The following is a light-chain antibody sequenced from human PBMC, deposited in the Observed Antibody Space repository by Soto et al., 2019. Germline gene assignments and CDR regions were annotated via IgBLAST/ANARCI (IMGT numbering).Light chain of an antibody. V-gene: IGLV2-11*01. CDR2: DVS. Sequence: QSALTQPRSVSGSPGQSVTISCSGSSSDVGGYNFVSWYQQHPGKAPKLMIYDVSKRPSGVPGRFSGSKSGNTASLTISGLQAEDEAEYYCCSNAGSYTGVFGGGTKLTVL. CDR1: SSDVGGYNF. CDR3: CSNAGSYTGV. J-gene: IGLJ3*02.